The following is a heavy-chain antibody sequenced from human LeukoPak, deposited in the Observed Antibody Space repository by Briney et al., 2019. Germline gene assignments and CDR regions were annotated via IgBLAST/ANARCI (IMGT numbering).Heavy chain of an antibody. J-gene: IGHJ6*03. D-gene: IGHD6-19*01. CDR3: ARGSSGWYYYYVDV. Sequence: SETLSLTCTVSGGSISSGSYYWSWIRQPAGKGLEWIGRIYTSGSTNYNPSLKSRVTISVDTSKNQFSLKLSSVTAADTAVYYCARGSSGWYYYYVDVWGKGTTVTVSS. V-gene: IGHV4-61*02. CDR2: IYTSGST. CDR1: GGSISSGSYY.